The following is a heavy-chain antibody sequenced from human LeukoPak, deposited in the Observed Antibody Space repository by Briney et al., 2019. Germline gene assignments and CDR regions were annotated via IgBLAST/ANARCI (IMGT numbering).Heavy chain of an antibody. D-gene: IGHD3-22*01. J-gene: IGHJ4*02. V-gene: IGHV4-39*01. CDR1: DDFLSTSNSY. Sequence: PETLSLTCTVSDDFLSTSNSYWGWIRQPPGNGLEWIGRLYYSGNTYYNLSRKSRVTISVDTSKTQLSLRLSSVTAADTAVYYCARHPHYYFDNSARWGQGTLVTVSS. CDR2: LYYSGNT. CDR3: ARHPHYYFDNSAR.